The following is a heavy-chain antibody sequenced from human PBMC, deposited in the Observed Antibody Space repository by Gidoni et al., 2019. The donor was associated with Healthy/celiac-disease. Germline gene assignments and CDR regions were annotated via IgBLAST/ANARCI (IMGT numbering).Heavy chain of an antibody. CDR2: ISWNSGSI. D-gene: IGHD6-13*01. CDR3: AKDRKQQLVSGYFQH. J-gene: IGHJ1*01. CDR1: GFTFDDYA. V-gene: IGHV3-9*01. Sequence: EVQLVESGGGLVQPGRSLRLSCAASGFTFDDYAMHWVRQAPGKGLEWVSGISWNSGSIGYADSVKGRFTISRDNAKNSLYLQMNSLRAEDTALYYCAKDRKQQLVSGYFQHWGQGTLVTVSS.